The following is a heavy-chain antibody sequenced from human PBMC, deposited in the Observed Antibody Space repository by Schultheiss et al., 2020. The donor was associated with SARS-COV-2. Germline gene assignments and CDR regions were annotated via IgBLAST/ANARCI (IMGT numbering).Heavy chain of an antibody. V-gene: IGHV6-1*01. J-gene: IGHJ5*02. D-gene: IGHD3-10*01. CDR2: TYYRSKWYN. Sequence: SQTLSLTCAISGDSVSSNSAAWNWIRQSPSRGLEWLGRTYYRSKWYNDYAVSVKSRITINPDTSKNQFSLKLSSVTAADTAVYYCARDGSRSGGWFDPWGQGTLVTVSS. CDR1: GDSVSSNSAA. CDR3: ARDGSRSGGWFDP.